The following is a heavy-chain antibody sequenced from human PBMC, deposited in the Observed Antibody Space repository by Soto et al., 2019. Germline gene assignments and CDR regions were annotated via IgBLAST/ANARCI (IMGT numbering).Heavy chain of an antibody. D-gene: IGHD6-19*01. CDR2: IHHGGTT. CDR3: ARHIGVPGTRGFDY. V-gene: IGHV4-4*02. J-gene: IGHJ4*02. CDR1: SASISDNNW. Sequence: QVQLQESGPGLVKPSETLSLTCAVSSASISDNNWWSWVRQSPQKGLEWIGEIHHGGTTNYNPSLMSRVTISMDRSQNQIFMQLNSLTAADSAIYYCARHIGVPGTRGFDYWGQGTLVIVSS.